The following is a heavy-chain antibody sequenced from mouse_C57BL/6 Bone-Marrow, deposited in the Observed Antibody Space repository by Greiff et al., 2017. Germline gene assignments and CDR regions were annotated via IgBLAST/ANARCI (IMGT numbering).Heavy chain of an antibody. Sequence: EVNLVESGGDLVKPGGSLKLSCAASGFTFSSYGMSWIRQTPDKRLEWVATISSGGSYTYYPDSVKGRFTISRDNAKNTLYLQMSSLKSEDTAMYYCARQRLGNWYFDVWGTGTTVTVSS. V-gene: IGHV5-6*01. CDR3: ARQRLGNWYFDV. J-gene: IGHJ1*03. CDR2: ISSGGSYT. CDR1: GFTFSSYG.